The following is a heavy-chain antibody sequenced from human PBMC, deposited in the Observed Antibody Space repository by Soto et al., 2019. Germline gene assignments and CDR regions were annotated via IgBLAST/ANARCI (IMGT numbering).Heavy chain of an antibody. CDR2: IIPILGIA. Sequence: QVQLVQSGAEVKKPGSSVKVSCKASGGTFSSYTISWVRQAPGQGLEWMGRIIPILGIANYAQKFQGRVTITADKSTSTAYMELSSLRSEDTAVYYWARDDGDSGQRGFDYWGQGTLVTVSS. V-gene: IGHV1-69*08. CDR3: ARDDGDSGQRGFDY. D-gene: IGHD5-12*01. J-gene: IGHJ4*02. CDR1: GGTFSSYT.